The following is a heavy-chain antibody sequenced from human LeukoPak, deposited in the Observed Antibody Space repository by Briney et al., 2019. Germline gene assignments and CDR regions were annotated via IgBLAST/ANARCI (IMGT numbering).Heavy chain of an antibody. CDR3: ARHPNYYDSSGYYLTP. CDR1: GGSFSGYY. J-gene: IGHJ5*02. Sequence: ASETLSLTCAVYGGSFSGYYWSWIRQPAGKGLEWIGHIYTSGSTNYNPSLKSRVTISVDTSKNQFSLKLSSVTAADTAVYYCARHPNYYDSSGYYLTPWGQGTLVTVSS. D-gene: IGHD3-22*01. V-gene: IGHV4-4*08. CDR2: IYTSGST.